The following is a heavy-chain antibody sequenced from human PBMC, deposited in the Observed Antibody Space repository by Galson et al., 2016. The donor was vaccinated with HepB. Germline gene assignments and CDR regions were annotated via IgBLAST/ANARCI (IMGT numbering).Heavy chain of an antibody. CDR1: GFTFSTYD. CDR3: ARGLRLRDANVVVPPAPDY. J-gene: IGHJ4*02. V-gene: IGHV3-21*06. Sequence: SLRLSCAASGFTFSTYDMNWVRQAPGKGLEWVSFISRGGDDKYYTDSLRGRFTISRDDAKNLLYLQINSLTVEDTAVYCCARGLRLRDANVVVPPAPDYWGQGTLVTISS. D-gene: IGHD2-2*01. CDR2: ISRGGDDK.